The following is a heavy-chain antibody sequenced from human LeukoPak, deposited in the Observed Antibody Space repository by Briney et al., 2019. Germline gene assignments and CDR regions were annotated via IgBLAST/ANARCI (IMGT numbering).Heavy chain of an antibody. CDR3: ARGHRDRDYYGSGSYYIGY. J-gene: IGHJ4*02. V-gene: IGHV4-59*01. D-gene: IGHD3-10*01. CDR1: GGSISSYY. CDR2: IYYSGST. Sequence: SETLSLTCTVSGGSISSYYWSWIRQPPGKGLEWIGYIYYSGSTNYNPSLNSRVTISVDTSKNQSSLKLSSVTAADTAVYYCARGHRDRDYYGSGSYYIGYWGQGTLVTVSS.